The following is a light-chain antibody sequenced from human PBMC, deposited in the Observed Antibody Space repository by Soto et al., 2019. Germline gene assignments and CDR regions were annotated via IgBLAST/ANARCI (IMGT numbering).Light chain of an antibody. CDR3: QQSRTTPQT. J-gene: IGKJ1*01. CDR2: AAS. CDR1: QSISRY. V-gene: IGKV1-39*01. Sequence: DIQMTQSPSSLSASLGDRVTITCRAGQSISRYLNWYQQKPGEAPKLLIYAASNLQSGVPSRFSGSGSGTDFTLNISSLQPEDFATYYCQQSRTTPQTFGQGTKVEIK.